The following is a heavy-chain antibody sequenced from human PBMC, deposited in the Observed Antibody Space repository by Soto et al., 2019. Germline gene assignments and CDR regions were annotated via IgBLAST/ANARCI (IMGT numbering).Heavy chain of an antibody. Sequence: QITLKESGPTLVKPTQTLTLTCTFSGFSLSTTGVGVGWIRQPPGKALEWLALIYWDDDKRYSPSLKSRLTITKDTSKNHVVLTMTNMYPGDTATSYCAYVYGGYDNFDYWGQGTLVTVSS. CDR2: IYWDDDK. V-gene: IGHV2-5*02. CDR3: AYVYGGYDNFDY. D-gene: IGHD5-12*01. J-gene: IGHJ4*02. CDR1: GFSLSTTGVG.